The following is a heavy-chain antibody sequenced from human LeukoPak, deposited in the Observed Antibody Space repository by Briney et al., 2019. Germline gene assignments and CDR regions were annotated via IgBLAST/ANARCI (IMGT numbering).Heavy chain of an antibody. D-gene: IGHD2-8*02. V-gene: IGHV1-2*02. CDR2: IRPNSGAT. J-gene: IGHJ5*02. CDR1: AYTFTNSF. Sequence: ASVRVSCKASAYTFTNSFIHCVRQAPGQGLEWMGWIRPNSGATNYAQNFRGRVTMTWDTSISTAFMDLSSLKSDDTAIYYCASDNTGLPPYDPWGQGTLVTVSS. CDR3: ASDNTGLPPYDP.